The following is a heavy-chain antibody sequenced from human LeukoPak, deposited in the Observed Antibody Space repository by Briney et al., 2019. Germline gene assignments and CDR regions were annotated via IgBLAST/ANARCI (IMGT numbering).Heavy chain of an antibody. CDR1: GFTFSRYT. Sequence: GGSLRLSRAASGFTFSRYTFNWVRQAPGRGLEWVSAVSESLATPYYADYAKGRFTISRDNSRHTVYLQMNRLRAEDTAIYYCAKRVDGSGAYYIDYWGQGTLVTVSS. J-gene: IGHJ4*02. V-gene: IGHV3-23*01. CDR2: VSESLATP. D-gene: IGHD3-10*01. CDR3: AKRVDGSGAYYIDY.